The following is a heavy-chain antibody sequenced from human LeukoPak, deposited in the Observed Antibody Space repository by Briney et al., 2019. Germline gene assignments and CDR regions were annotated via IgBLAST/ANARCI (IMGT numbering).Heavy chain of an antibody. CDR1: GFSLTTSGMC. D-gene: IGHD4/OR15-4a*01. J-gene: IGHJ4*02. V-gene: IGHV2-26*01. CDR2: IFSNDEK. CDR3: ARMSYGGYFDY. Sequence: SGPALVKPTQTLTLTCTFSGFSLTTSGMCVSWIRQPPGKALEWLAHIFSNDEKSYSTSLKSRLTISKDTSKSQVVLTMTNMDPVDTATYYCARMSYGGYFDYWGQGTPVTVSS.